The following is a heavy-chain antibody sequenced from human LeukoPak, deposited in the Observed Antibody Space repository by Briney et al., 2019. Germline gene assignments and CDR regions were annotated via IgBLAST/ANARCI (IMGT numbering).Heavy chain of an antibody. Sequence: ETHSLTCTVSGCSITGYHWSWIRQSPGKGLEWIGYIYYSGESNHNPSLKSRVTISVDTSKNQFALRLTSVSAADTAVYYCARDRGVMGFDSWGQGNPVDLSS. D-gene: IGHD3-10*01. CDR2: IYYSGES. J-gene: IGHJ4*02. V-gene: IGHV4-59*01. CDR1: GCSITGYH. CDR3: ARDRGVMGFDS.